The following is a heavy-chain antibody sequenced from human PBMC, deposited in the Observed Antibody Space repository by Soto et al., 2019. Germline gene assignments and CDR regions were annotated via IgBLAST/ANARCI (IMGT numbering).Heavy chain of an antibody. V-gene: IGHV3-9*01. J-gene: IGHJ6*02. D-gene: IGHD3-22*01. CDR1: GFTFNDYA. Sequence: AGGSLRLSCTASGFTFNDYAMHWVRQAPGKGLEWVSGISWNSDNIGYADSVKGRFTISRDNAKKSLYLQMNSLRAEDTALYYCAKSYPDDSGFYYYYAMDVWGQGTTVTVSS. CDR2: ISWNSDNI. CDR3: AKSYPDDSGFYYYYAMDV.